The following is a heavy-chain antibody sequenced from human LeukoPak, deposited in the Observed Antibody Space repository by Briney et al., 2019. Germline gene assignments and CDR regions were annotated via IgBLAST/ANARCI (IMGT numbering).Heavy chain of an antibody. CDR3: ARDGGKGDNSAFDI. Sequence: GGSLRLSCAASGVTLSDHHVDWVRQAPGKGLEGVGRTRDKARSYRTEYAASVDGRFTISRDDSKNAVYLQMNSLKTEDTAVYYCARDGGKGDNSAFDIWGQGTVVTVSP. CDR2: TRDKARSYRT. V-gene: IGHV3-72*01. J-gene: IGHJ3*02. CDR1: GVTLSDHH. D-gene: IGHD3-16*01.